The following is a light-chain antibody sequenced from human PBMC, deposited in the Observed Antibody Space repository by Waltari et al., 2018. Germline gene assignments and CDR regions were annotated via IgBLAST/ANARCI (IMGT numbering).Light chain of an antibody. V-gene: IGLV2-14*02. Sequence: QSGLTQPASVSGSPGQSITISCTGTSSDVGNYNLVSWYQQYPGKAPKLMVYEVTRRSSGVSDRFSGSKSGNTASLTISGLQAEDEADYYCTSYTSSITYVFGTGTKVTVL. J-gene: IGLJ1*01. CDR3: TSYTSSITYV. CDR1: SSDVGNYNL. CDR2: EVT.